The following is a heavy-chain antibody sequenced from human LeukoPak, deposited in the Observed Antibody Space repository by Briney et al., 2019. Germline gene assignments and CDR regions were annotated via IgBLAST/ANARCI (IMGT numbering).Heavy chain of an antibody. CDR3: AKDSGSYNY. Sequence: GGSLRLSCTASGFPFGTFGMHWVRQTPDKGLEWVAIISYNGITQYYADSVKGRFTISRDNSKNTLYLQMNSLRAEDTAVYYCAKDSGSYNYWGQGTLVTVSS. J-gene: IGHJ4*02. D-gene: IGHD1-26*01. CDR1: GFPFGTFG. CDR2: ISYNGITQ. V-gene: IGHV3-30*18.